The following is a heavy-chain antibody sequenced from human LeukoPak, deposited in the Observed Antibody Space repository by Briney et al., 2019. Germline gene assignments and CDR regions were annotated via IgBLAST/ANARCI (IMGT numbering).Heavy chain of an antibody. CDR3: AKESTGSSPDY. V-gene: IGHV3-23*01. CDR2: ITGSGDDA. Sequence: GGSLRLSCAASGFTFSSYAMSWVRQAPGKGLEWVSAITGSGDDAYYADSVHGRFTMSRDNSKSTLYLQMNSPRVEDTALYYCAKESTGSSPDYWGQGTLVTVSS. J-gene: IGHJ4*02. D-gene: IGHD1-26*01. CDR1: GFTFSSYA.